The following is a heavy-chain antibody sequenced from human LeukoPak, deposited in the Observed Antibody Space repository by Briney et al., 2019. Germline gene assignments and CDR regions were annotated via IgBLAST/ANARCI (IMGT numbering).Heavy chain of an antibody. CDR3: ARTYYYDSSGYLNY. V-gene: IGHV4-38-2*01. Sequence: SETLSLTCAGSAYSIYSGYYWGWIRQPPGEGLEWIGSIYHSGSTYYNPSLKSRVTISVDTSQKQFSLELSSVTAADTAVYYCARTYYYDSSGYLNYWGQGTLVTVSS. J-gene: IGHJ4*02. CDR1: AYSIYSGYY. CDR2: IYHSGST. D-gene: IGHD3-22*01.